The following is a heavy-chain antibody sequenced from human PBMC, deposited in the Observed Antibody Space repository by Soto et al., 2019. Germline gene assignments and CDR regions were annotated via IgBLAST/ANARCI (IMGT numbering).Heavy chain of an antibody. D-gene: IGHD2-8*01. CDR3: ASSVPVQYCTNGVCYMTPPDY. Sequence: SETLSLTCTVSGGSISSYYWSWIRQPPGKGLEWIGYIYYSGSTNYNPSLKSRVTISVDTSKNQFSLKLSSVTAADTAVYYCASSVPVQYCTNGVCYMTPPDYWGQGTLVTVSS. V-gene: IGHV4-59*01. CDR1: GGSISSYY. CDR2: IYYSGST. J-gene: IGHJ4*02.